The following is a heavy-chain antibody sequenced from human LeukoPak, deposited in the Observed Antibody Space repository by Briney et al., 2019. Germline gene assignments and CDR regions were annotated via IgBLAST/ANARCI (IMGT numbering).Heavy chain of an antibody. CDR3: ARDRGDYYGSGSYYNWFDP. CDR2: IYTSGST. D-gene: IGHD3-10*01. Sequence: SETLSLTCTVSGGSISSYYWSWIRQPAGKGLEWIGRIYTSGSTNYNPSLKSRVTMSVDTSKNQFSLKLSSVTAADTAVYYCARDRGDYYGSGSYYNWFDPWGQGTLVTVSS. J-gene: IGHJ5*02. CDR1: GGSISSYY. V-gene: IGHV4-4*07.